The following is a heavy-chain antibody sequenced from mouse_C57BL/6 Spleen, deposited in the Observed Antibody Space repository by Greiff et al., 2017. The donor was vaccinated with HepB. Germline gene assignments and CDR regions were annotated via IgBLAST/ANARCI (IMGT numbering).Heavy chain of an antibody. CDR3: ARAYGSSPYYAMDY. J-gene: IGHJ4*01. CDR2: IYPGSGST. D-gene: IGHD1-1*01. CDR1: GYTFTSYW. V-gene: IGHV1-55*01. Sequence: VQLQQPGAELVKPGASVKMSCKASGYTFTSYWITWVKQRPGQGLEWIGDIYPGSGSTNYNEKFKSKATLTVDTSSSTAYMQLSSLTSEDSVVYYCARAYGSSPYYAMDYWGQGTSVTVSS.